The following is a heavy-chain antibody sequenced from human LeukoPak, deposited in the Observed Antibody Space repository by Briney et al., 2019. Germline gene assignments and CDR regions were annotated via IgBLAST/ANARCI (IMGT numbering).Heavy chain of an antibody. CDR1: GFPFSYYA. D-gene: IGHD3-22*01. J-gene: IGHJ5*02. CDR2: LSGGSDGI. Sequence: GGSLRLSCLASGFPFSYYAMSWVRQSPGKGLEWVSMLSGGSDGIYYADSVKGRFTISRDNSKNTLFLQMNSLRAGDTAVYYCARVNGDFYDSSGYYYDHWGQGTLVTVSS. V-gene: IGHV3-23*01. CDR3: ARVNGDFYDSSGYYYDH.